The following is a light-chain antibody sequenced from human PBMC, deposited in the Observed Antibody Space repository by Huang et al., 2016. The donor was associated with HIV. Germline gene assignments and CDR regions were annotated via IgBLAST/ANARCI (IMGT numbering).Light chain of an antibody. CDR1: QSVSRY. V-gene: IGKV3-11*01. J-gene: IGKJ3*01. CDR2: DGS. CDR3: QQRSNWGGA. Sequence: EIVLTQSPATLSLSPGERVTLSCRASQSVSRYVAWYQHKPGQAPRLLIYDGSNRAAGIAARFSGSGSGTDFTLTISSLEPEDFAVYYCQQRSNWGGAFGPGTKVEI.